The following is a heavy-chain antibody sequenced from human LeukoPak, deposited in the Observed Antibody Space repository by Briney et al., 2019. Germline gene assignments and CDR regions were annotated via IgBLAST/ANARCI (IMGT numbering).Heavy chain of an antibody. V-gene: IGHV3-7*01. CDR1: GFSLSSYW. CDR3: ARDLSGVTGYTYGRGIDY. Sequence: GGSLRLSCAASGFSLSSYWMTWVRQAPGKGLEWVANIKKDGSGKYYVDSVKGRFTISRDNAKTSLYLQMNSLRAEDTAVYYCARDLSGVTGYTYGRGIDYWGQGTLVTVSS. J-gene: IGHJ4*02. D-gene: IGHD5-18*01. CDR2: IKKDGSGK.